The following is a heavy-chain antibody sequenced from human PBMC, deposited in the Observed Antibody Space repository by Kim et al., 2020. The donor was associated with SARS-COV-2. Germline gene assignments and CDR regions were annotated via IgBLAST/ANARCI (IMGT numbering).Heavy chain of an antibody. D-gene: IGHD3-10*01. CDR2: SSSSSSTI. V-gene: IGHV3-48*02. Sequence: GGSLRLSCAASGFTFSSYSMNGVRQAPGKGLEWVSYSSSSSSTIDYADAVKGRFTISRDNAKNSLYLQMNSLRDEDTAVYYCAVERNYYGSGTTDYWGQGTLVTVSS. CDR3: AVERNYYGSGTTDY. CDR1: GFTFSSYS. J-gene: IGHJ4*02.